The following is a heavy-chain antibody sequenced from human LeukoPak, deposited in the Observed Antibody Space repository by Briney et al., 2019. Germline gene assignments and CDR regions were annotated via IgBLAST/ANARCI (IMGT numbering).Heavy chain of an antibody. D-gene: IGHD5-12*01. Sequence: SETLSLTCTVSGGSISTYYWSWIRQPPGKGLEWIGYIHYSGTTNYNPSLKNRVTISLDTSKNQFSLNLGSVTAADTAVYFCARMGRYSGYATHWGQGTLVTVSS. CDR3: ARMGRYSGYATH. V-gene: IGHV4-59*08. CDR2: IHYSGTT. J-gene: IGHJ4*02. CDR1: GGSISTYY.